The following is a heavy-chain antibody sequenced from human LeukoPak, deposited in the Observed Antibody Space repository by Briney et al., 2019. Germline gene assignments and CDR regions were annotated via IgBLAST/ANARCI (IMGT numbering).Heavy chain of an antibody. CDR2: INPSGDYL. V-gene: IGHV1-46*01. D-gene: IGHD6-13*01. CDR3: AKGGFIAATGTRWFDP. J-gene: IGHJ5*02. CDR1: GYTFTNYY. Sequence: ASVKVSCKASGYTFTNYYIHWVRQAPGQGLEWMGIINPSGDYLSYAQKFQGRVTVTRDTSTSTVYMELSSLRSEDTAVYFCAKGGFIAATGTRWFDPWGQGTLVTVSS.